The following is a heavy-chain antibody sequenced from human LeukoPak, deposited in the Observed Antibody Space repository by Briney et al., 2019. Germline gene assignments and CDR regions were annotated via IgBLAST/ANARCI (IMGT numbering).Heavy chain of an antibody. CDR1: GFTFSSYW. Sequence: GGSLRLSCAASGFTFSSYWMSWVRQAPGKGLEWAANIKQDGSEKYYVDSVKGRFTISRDNAKNSLYLQMNSLRAEDTAVYYCARPYCSSTSCFLYYFDYWGQGTLVTVSS. D-gene: IGHD2-2*01. V-gene: IGHV3-7*01. CDR2: IKQDGSEK. CDR3: ARPYCSSTSCFLYYFDY. J-gene: IGHJ4*02.